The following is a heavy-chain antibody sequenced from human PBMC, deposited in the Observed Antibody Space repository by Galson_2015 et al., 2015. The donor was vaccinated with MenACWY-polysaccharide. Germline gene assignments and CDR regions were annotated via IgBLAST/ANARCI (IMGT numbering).Heavy chain of an antibody. CDR3: ARDQQLWTLIFDY. CDR2: INAGNGNT. J-gene: IGHJ4*02. CDR1: GYTFTGYY. V-gene: IGHV1-3*01. Sequence: SVKVSCKASGYTFTGYYMHWVRQAPGQRLEWMGWINAGNGNTKYSQKFQGRVTITRDTSASTAYMELSSLRSEDTAVYYCARDQQLWTLIFDYWGQGTLVTVSS. D-gene: IGHD5-18*01.